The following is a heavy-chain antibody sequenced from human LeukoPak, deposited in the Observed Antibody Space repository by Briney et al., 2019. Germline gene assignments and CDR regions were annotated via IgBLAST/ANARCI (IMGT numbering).Heavy chain of an antibody. D-gene: IGHD4-23*01. Sequence: GGSLRLSCAASGFTFSGSALHWVRQASGKGLEWVGRIRSTANGYATAYAASVKGRFTISRDDSKNTAYLQMDSLKTEDTAVYYCARANYGGNDRIDYWGQGTLVTVSS. CDR3: ARANYGGNDRIDY. CDR1: GFTFSGSA. CDR2: IRSTANGYAT. V-gene: IGHV3-73*01. J-gene: IGHJ4*02.